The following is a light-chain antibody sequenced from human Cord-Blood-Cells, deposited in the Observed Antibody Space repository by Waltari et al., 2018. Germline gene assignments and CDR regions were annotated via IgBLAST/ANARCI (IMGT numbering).Light chain of an antibody. CDR3: SSYTSSSTLV. J-gene: IGLJ2*01. Sequence: QSPLTQPAPASGSPGQSSTLSCTGTTTDVGGYNYVSWYQQHPGKAPKLMIYDVSKRPSGVSNRFSGSKSGNTASLTISGLQAEDEADYYCSSYTSSSTLVFGGGTKLTVL. CDR2: DVS. V-gene: IGLV2-14*01. CDR1: TTDVGGYNY.